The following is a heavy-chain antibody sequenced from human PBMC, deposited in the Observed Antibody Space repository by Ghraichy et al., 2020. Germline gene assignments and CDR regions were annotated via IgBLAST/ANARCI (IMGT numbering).Heavy chain of an antibody. V-gene: IGHV3-21*01. D-gene: IGHD3-10*01. CDR1: GFTFSRSS. Sequence: GGSLRLSCAASGFTFSRSSMNWVRQAPGKGLEWVSSISSSNSFIYYADSVKGRFTISRDNAKNSLYLQMNSLRAEDTAVYYCARDPPRGVVILPAPGAFDIWPQGTKVTVSS. J-gene: IGHJ3*02. CDR3: ARDPPRGVVILPAPGAFDI. CDR2: ISSSNSFI.